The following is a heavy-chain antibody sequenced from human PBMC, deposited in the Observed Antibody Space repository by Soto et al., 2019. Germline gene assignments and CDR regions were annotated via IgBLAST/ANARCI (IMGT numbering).Heavy chain of an antibody. CDR2: IWDDGSNK. Sequence: QVQLVESGGGVVQPGRSLRLSCAASGFTFSSYGMHWVRQAPGKGLEWVAVIWDDGSNKYYADSVKGRFTISRDNSKNTLYLQMNSLRAEDTAGYYCAREFVIAARPHYFGMEVWGQGTTVTVSS. D-gene: IGHD6-6*01. V-gene: IGHV3-33*01. J-gene: IGHJ6*02. CDR1: GFTFSSYG. CDR3: AREFVIAARPHYFGMEV.